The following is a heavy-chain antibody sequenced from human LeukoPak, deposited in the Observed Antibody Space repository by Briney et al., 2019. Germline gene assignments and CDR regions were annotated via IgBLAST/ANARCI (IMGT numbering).Heavy chain of an antibody. CDR3: AKHPAVGSYYFFES. CDR2: LSGSGAST. V-gene: IGHV3-23*01. Sequence: GGSLRLSCAASGLTFSNYAMSWVRQAPGKGLDWVSALSGSGASTYYADSVRGRFIISRENSKNTVYLQINSLRGDDTAVYYCAKHPAVGSYYFFESWGQGTLVTVSS. J-gene: IGHJ4*02. D-gene: IGHD1-26*01. CDR1: GLTFSNYA.